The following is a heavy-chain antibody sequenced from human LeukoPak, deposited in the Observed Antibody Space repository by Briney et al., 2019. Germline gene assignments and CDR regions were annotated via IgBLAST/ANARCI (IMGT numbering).Heavy chain of an antibody. V-gene: IGHV3-23*01. CDR2: ISGGGGSE. CDR3: AKILQSYYYGGFEY. CDR1: GFTFGRNA. Sequence: GGSLRLSCAASGFTFGRNAMSWVRQAPGKSLEWVSSISGGGGSESYADSVKDRFTISRDNSKNTMNLQMNSLRDDDTAVYYCAKILQSYYYGGFEYWGQGALVTVSS. J-gene: IGHJ4*02. D-gene: IGHD3-10*01.